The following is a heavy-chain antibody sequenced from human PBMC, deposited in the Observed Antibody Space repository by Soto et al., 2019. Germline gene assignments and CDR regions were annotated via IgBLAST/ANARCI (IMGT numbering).Heavy chain of an antibody. CDR2: ISDDGRST. D-gene: IGHD4-17*01. CDR1: GLTFSMYS. J-gene: IGHJ4*02. Sequence: GSLRLSCSASGLTFSMYSMHWIRQAPGKGLEYVSAISDDGRSTYYADSVKGRYTISRDNSNNAVFLQMSSLRPDDTAVYYCVKLAEYGVDEGWGLGTLVTVSS. CDR3: VKLAEYGVDEG. V-gene: IGHV3-64D*06.